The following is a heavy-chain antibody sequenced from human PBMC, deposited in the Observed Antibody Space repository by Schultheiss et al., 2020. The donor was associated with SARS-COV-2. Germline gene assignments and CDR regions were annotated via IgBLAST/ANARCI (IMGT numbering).Heavy chain of an antibody. CDR3: ATAGGGSSSWYTAEYFQH. CDR2: FDPEDGET. V-gene: IGHV1-24*01. D-gene: IGHD6-13*01. Sequence: ASVKVSCKVSGYTLTELSMHWVRQAPGKGLEWMGGFDPEDGETIYAQKFQGRVTMTEDTSTDTAYMELSSLRSEDTAVYYCATAGGGSSSWYTAEYFQHWGQGTLVTVSS. CDR1: GYTLTELS. J-gene: IGHJ1*01.